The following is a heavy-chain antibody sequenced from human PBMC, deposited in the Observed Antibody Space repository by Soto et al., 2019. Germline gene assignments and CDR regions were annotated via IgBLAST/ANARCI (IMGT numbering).Heavy chain of an antibody. V-gene: IGHV1-46*03. CDR2: INPSGGST. J-gene: IGHJ6*03. CDR3: ASRRYRKYCSGGSCYAPNYYYYMDV. CDR1: GYTFTSYY. D-gene: IGHD2-15*01. Sequence: ASVKVSCKASGYTFTSYYMHWVRQASGQGLEWMGIINPSGGSTSYAQKFQGRVTMTRGTSTSTVYMELSSLRSEDTAVYYCASRRYRKYCSGGSCYAPNYYYYMDVWGKGTTVTVSS.